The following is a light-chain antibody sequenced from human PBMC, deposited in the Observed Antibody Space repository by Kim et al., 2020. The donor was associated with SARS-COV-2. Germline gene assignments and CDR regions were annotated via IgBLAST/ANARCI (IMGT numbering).Light chain of an antibody. CDR3: NSRDSNDNGV. J-gene: IGLJ2*01. CDR1: SLRSYY. V-gene: IGLV3-19*01. CDR2: GKN. Sequence: ALGKTDRITCQGDSLRSYYATWYQQKPGQARILVIYGKNNRPSGSPDRFSGSSSGNTASLTITGTQAGDEADYYCNSRDSNDNGVFGGGTQLTVL.